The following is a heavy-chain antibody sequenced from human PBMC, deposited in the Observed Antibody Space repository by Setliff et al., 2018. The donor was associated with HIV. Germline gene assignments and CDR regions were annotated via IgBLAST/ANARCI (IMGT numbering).Heavy chain of an antibody. V-gene: IGHV4-4*09. Sequence: SETLSLTCTVSGASIISHYYSWIRQPPGKGLEWIGYIYNRDFTTYNPSLKSRLTISMDTSKNQFSLRLSSVTAVDTAVYYCARARGGSSRGFLDYWGLGTLVTVSS. CDR3: ARARGGSSRGFLDY. J-gene: IGHJ4*02. D-gene: IGHD3-10*01. CDR2: IYNRDFT. CDR1: GASIISHY.